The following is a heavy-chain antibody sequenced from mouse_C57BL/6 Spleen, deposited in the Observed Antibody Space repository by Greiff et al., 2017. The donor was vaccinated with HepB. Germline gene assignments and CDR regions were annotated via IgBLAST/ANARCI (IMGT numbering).Heavy chain of an antibody. CDR3: ARELGLYFDY. V-gene: IGHV1-69*01. J-gene: IGHJ2*01. Sequence: VQLQQPGAELVMPGASVKLSCKASGYTFTSYWMHWVKQRPGQGLEWIGEIDPSDSYTNYNQKFKGKSTLTVDKSSSTAYMQLSSLTSEDSAVYYCARELGLYFDYRGQGTTLTVST. CDR2: IDPSDSYT. D-gene: IGHD4-1*01. CDR1: GYTFTSYW.